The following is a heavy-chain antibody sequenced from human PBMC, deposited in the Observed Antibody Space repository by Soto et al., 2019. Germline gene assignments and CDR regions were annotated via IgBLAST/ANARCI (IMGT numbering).Heavy chain of an antibody. CDR1: GGSISSYY. Sequence: PSETLSLTCTVSGGSISSYYWSWIRQPPGKGLEWIGYIYYSGSTNYNPSLKSRVTISVDTSKNQFSLKLSSVTAADTAVYYCARVHRWLSAPYYFDYWGQGTLVTVSS. D-gene: IGHD5-12*01. CDR3: ARVHRWLSAPYYFDY. CDR2: IYYSGST. J-gene: IGHJ4*02. V-gene: IGHV4-59*01.